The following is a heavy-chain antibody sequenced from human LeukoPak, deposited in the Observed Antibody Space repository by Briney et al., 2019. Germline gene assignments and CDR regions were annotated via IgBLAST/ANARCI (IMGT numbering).Heavy chain of an antibody. D-gene: IGHD6-13*01. Sequence: ASVKVSCKASGYTFTSYGISWVRQAPGQGLEWMGWISAYNGNTNYAQKLQGRVTMTTDTSTSTAYMELRSLRSDDTAVYYCASAELGPGYSSSWYPLDYWGQGTLVTVSS. CDR1: GYTFTSYG. CDR2: ISAYNGNT. V-gene: IGHV1-18*01. J-gene: IGHJ4*02. CDR3: ASAELGPGYSSSWYPLDY.